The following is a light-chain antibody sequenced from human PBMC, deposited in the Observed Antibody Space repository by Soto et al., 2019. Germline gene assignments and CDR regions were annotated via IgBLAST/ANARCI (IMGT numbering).Light chain of an antibody. CDR1: ESLSQHS. J-gene: IGKJ1*01. CDR3: QQYQSSLRT. V-gene: IGKV3-20*01. CDR2: GVS. Sequence: IVLSQSPGTLYLSPGQTATLSCRASESLSQHSIAWYQQKPGQAPRLLIYGVSGRATGIPDRFSGSGSGTDFTLTNSGLESEEFAVYFCQQYQSSLRTFGQGTRGEV.